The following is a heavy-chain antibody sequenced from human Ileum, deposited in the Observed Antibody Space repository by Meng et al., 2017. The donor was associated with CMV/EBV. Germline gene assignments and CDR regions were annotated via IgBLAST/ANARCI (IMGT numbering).Heavy chain of an antibody. CDR2: VYYDGGSS. CDR3: ARVPAELGSSSSSYYFDS. CDR1: GGSIRSYF. Sequence: SETLSLTCTVSGGSIRSYFWTWIRQPPGKGLEWLGYVYYDGGSSTYNPSFRSRVTISGDSPQNQFSLRLTSVTAADTAVYYCARVPAELGSSSSSYYFDSWGQGTLVTVSS. V-gene: IGHV4-59*12. D-gene: IGHD6-13*01. J-gene: IGHJ4*02.